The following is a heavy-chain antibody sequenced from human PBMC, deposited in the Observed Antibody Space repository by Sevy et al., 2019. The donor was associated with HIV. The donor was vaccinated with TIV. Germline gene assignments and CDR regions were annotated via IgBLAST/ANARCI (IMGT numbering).Heavy chain of an antibody. CDR1: GYTFTTYH. V-gene: IGHV1-18*01. D-gene: IGHD2-15*01. J-gene: IGHJ4*02. CDR2: ISPHNGDT. Sequence: ASVKVSCKISGYTFTTYHITWVRQAPGQGPECMGRISPHNGDTNYAPKFQGRVTMITDKSTSTAYMELRSLRSDDTAVYYCARAHCSGGSCYSLAYGGQGTLVTVSS. CDR3: ARAHCSGGSCYSLAY.